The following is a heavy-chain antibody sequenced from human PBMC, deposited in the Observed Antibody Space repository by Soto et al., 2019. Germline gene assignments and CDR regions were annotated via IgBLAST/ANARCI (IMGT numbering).Heavy chain of an antibody. CDR2: IYYSGST. J-gene: IGHJ3*02. CDR1: GGSISSYY. D-gene: IGHD3-22*01. Sequence: SETLSLTCPVSGGSISSYYWSWIRQPPGKGLEWIGYIYYSGSTNYNPSLKSRVTISVDTCKNQFSLKLSSVTAADTAVYYCGPGYYDSSGYHQGAFDMWGQGTMVNVSS. CDR3: GPGYYDSSGYHQGAFDM. V-gene: IGHV4-59*01.